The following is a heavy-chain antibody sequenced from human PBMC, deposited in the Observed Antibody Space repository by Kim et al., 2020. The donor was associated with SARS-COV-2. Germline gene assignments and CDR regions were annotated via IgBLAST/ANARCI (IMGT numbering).Heavy chain of an antibody. D-gene: IGHD2-2*01. CDR3: ARDLYLGDD. Sequence: GGSLRLSCAASGFTLSRHFMNWVRQAPGKGLEWISSISTSSTYIYYADSVKGRFTISRDNAKNSLYLQMNSLSAEDTAVYYCARDLYLGDDWGQGTLVTVSS. CDR1: GFTLSRHF. V-gene: IGHV3-21*01. CDR2: ISTSSTYI. J-gene: IGHJ4*02.